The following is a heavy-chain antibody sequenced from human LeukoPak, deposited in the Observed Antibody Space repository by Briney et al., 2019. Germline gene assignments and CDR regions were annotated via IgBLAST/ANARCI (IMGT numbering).Heavy chain of an antibody. CDR2: IYYSGST. J-gene: IGHJ6*03. V-gene: IGHV4-59*01. D-gene: IGHD2-15*01. Sequence: SETLSLTCTVSGGSISSYYWSWIRQPPGKGLEWIGYIYYSGSTNYNPSLKSRVTISVDTSKNQFSLELSSVTAADTAVYYCARGSHYYYYMDVGGKGTTVTVSS. CDR1: GGSISSYY. CDR3: ARGSHYYYYMDV.